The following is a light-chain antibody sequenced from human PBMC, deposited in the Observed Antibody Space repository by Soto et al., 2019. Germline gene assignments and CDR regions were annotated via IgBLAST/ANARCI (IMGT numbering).Light chain of an antibody. V-gene: IGLV1-44*01. Sequence: QSVLTQPPSASGTPGQRVSISCSGGSSNIGTNTVNWYQHLPGTAPKLLIFSNDERPSGVPDRFSGSKSGTSASLAISGLXSDDEADYYCATWDDSLNGVLFGGGTKVTVL. J-gene: IGLJ2*01. CDR1: SSNIGTNT. CDR2: SND. CDR3: ATWDDSLNGVL.